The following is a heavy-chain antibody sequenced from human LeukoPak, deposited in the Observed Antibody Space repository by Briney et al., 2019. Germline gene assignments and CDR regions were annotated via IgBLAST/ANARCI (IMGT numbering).Heavy chain of an antibody. Sequence: SVKVSCKASGGTFSSYAINWVRQAPGQGLEWMGGIIPIFGTANYAQKFQGRVTITADKSTSTAYMELSSLRSEDTAVYYCARVSMITFGGVIDKGGYYFDYWGQGTLVTVSS. J-gene: IGHJ4*02. V-gene: IGHV1-69*06. CDR1: GGTFSSYA. D-gene: IGHD3-16*02. CDR2: IIPIFGTA. CDR3: ARVSMITFGGVIDKGGYYFDY.